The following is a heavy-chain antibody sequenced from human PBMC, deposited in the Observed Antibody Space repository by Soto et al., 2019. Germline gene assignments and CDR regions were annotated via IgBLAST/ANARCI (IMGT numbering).Heavy chain of an antibody. D-gene: IGHD2-15*01. CDR2: LIPSFGTA. J-gene: IGHJ4*02. CDR1: GGGFNSYA. V-gene: IGHV1-69*01. Sequence: QVQLVQSGAEVKKPGSSVKVSCKASGGGFNSYAFSWVRQAPGQGLEWMGALIPSFGTANYAQKFQGRVTITADESTTTVYMDLSSLTPDDTAMYFCARAGDWSGGSCYSFILDYWGQGTQVTVSS. CDR3: ARAGDWSGGSCYSFILDY.